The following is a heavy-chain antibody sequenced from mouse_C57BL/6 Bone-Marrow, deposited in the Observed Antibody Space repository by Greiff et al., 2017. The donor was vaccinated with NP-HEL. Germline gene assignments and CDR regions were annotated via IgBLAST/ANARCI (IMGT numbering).Heavy chain of an antibody. CDR2: ISSGGSYT. CDR3: ARHYYSNYFDY. D-gene: IGHD2-5*01. Sequence: EVKLVESGGDLVKPGGSLKLSCAASGFTFSSYGMSWVRQTPDKRLEWVATISSGGSYTYYPDSVKGRFTISRDNAKNTLYLQMSSLKSEDTAVYYCARHYYSNYFDYWGQGTTLTVSS. J-gene: IGHJ2*01. CDR1: GFTFSSYG. V-gene: IGHV5-6*02.